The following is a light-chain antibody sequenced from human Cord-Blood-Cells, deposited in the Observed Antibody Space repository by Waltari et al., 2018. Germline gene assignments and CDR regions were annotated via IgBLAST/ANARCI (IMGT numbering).Light chain of an antibody. Sequence: DIQMTQSPSSLSASVGDRVTITCQASQDISNYLNWYQQKPGKAPKLLIYDASNLETGVPSRCSGSGSVTDFTVTISSLQPEDIATYYCQQYDNLTFGGGTKVEIK. J-gene: IGKJ4*01. CDR2: DAS. V-gene: IGKV1-33*01. CDR1: QDISNY. CDR3: QQYDNLT.